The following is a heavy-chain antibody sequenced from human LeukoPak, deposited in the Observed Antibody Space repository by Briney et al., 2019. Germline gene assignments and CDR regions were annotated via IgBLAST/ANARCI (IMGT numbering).Heavy chain of an antibody. J-gene: IGHJ4*02. CDR1: GGSISSYY. CDR3: ARQASGYDRRRIDY. CDR2: IYYSGST. D-gene: IGHD5-12*01. Sequence: SETLSLTCTVSGGSISSYYWSWIRQPPGKGLEWIGYIYYSGSTNYNPSLKSRVTISVDTSKNQFSLKLSSVTAADTAVYYCARQASGYDRRRIDYWGQGTLVTVSS. V-gene: IGHV4-59*08.